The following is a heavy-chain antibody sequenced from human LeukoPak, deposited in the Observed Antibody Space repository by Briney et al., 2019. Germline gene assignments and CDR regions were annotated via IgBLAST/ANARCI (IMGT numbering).Heavy chain of an antibody. Sequence: ASVKVSCKASGGTFSSYAISWVRQAPGQGLEWMGRIIPILGIANYAQKFQGRVTITADKSTSTAYMELSSLRSEDTAVYYCARGSYTGDYDGRGIFDYWGQGTLVTVSS. V-gene: IGHV1-69*04. D-gene: IGHD4-17*01. CDR1: GGTFSSYA. J-gene: IGHJ4*02. CDR3: ARGSYTGDYDGRGIFDY. CDR2: IIPILGIA.